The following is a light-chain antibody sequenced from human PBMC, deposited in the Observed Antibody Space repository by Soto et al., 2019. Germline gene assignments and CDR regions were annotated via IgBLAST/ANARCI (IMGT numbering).Light chain of an antibody. V-gene: IGLV2-14*01. CDR2: EVS. Sequence: QSVLTQPASVSGSPGQSVAISCSGTSSDVGAYNYVSWYQQHPGKAPKLLISEVSNRPSGVSDRFSGSKSGNTASLTISGLQAEDEADYYCSSLTTRFTYVFGTGTKVTVL. J-gene: IGLJ1*01. CDR3: SSLTTRFTYV. CDR1: SSDVGAYNY.